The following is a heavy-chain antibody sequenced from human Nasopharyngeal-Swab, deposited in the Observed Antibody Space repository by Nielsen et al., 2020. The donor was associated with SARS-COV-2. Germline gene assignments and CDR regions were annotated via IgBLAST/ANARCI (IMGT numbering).Heavy chain of an antibody. V-gene: IGHV1-2*04. D-gene: IGHD3-3*01. J-gene: IGHJ6*03. Sequence: WVRQAPGQGLEWLGWINPNSGDTNYAQKFQGWVTMTRDTSISTAYMELSRLRSDDTAVYYWARGGVLRFLEWLSDYYYMDVWGKGTTVTVSS. CDR2: INPNSGDT. CDR3: ARGGVLRFLEWLSDYYYMDV.